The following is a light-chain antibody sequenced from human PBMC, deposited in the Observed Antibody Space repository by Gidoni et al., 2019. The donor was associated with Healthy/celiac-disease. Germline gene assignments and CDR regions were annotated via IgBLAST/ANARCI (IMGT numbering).Light chain of an antibody. CDR1: QSVSSIY. J-gene: IGKJ4*01. Sequence: EIVLTPSPGTLSLSTGDRATLPCRASQSVSSIYLAWYQQKPGQAPRLLIYGASSRAPGSPDRFSGSGSGTDFTLTISRLEPEDFAVYYWQQYGSSLTFGGXTKVEIK. CDR2: GAS. V-gene: IGKV3-20*01. CDR3: QQYGSSLT.